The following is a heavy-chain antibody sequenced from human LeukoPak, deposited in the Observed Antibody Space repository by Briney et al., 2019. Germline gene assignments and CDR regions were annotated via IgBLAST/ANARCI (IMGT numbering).Heavy chain of an antibody. CDR1: GFTFSSYS. D-gene: IGHD3-22*01. CDR2: ISSSSSYI. Sequence: GGSLRLSCAASGFTFSSYSMNWVRQAPGKGLEWVSLISSSSSYIFYGDSVKGRFTISRDNSKNTLYLQMNSLRAEDTAVYYCARDLLSDYDSSGLVFDYWGQGTLVTVSS. CDR3: ARDLLSDYDSSGLVFDY. V-gene: IGHV3-21*01. J-gene: IGHJ4*02.